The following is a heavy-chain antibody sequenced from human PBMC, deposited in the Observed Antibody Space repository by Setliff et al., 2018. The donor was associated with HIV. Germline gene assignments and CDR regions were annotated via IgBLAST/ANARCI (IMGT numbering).Heavy chain of an antibody. Sequence: GGSLRLSCAVSGFNFRGYNMNWVRQAPGKGLEWVSSISTSSTYTYYSDSVKGRFTISRDNAKNALYLQMNSLRAEDTAVYYCATHRVGQRPWLSDFWGQGTLVTVSS. CDR2: ISTSSTYT. D-gene: IGHD5-12*01. CDR1: GFNFRGYN. V-gene: IGHV3-21*01. J-gene: IGHJ4*02. CDR3: ATHRVGQRPWLSDF.